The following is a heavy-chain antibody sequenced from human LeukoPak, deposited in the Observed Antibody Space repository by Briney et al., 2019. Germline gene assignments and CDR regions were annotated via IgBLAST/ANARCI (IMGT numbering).Heavy chain of an antibody. Sequence: GGSLRLSCTASGFTFGDYAMSWVRQAPGKGLEWVGFIRSKAYDGTTEYAASVKGRFTISRDDSKSIAYLQMNSLKTEDTAVYYCTRDGPVAGVDYWGQGTLVTVSS. CDR2: IRSKAYDGTT. D-gene: IGHD6-19*01. CDR3: TRDGPVAGVDY. CDR1: GFTFGDYA. V-gene: IGHV3-49*04. J-gene: IGHJ4*02.